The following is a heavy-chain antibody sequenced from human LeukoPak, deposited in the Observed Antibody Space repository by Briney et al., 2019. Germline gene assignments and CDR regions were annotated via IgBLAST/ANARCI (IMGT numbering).Heavy chain of an antibody. D-gene: IGHD3-10*01. V-gene: IGHV1-8*03. CDR3: ARGYYYGSGSYYTYYYYYMDV. J-gene: IGHJ6*03. Sequence: ASVKVSCKASGYTFTSYDINWVRQATGQGLEWMGWMNPNSGNTGYAQKFQGRVTITRNTSISTAYMELSSLRSEDTAVYYCARGYYYGSGSYYTYYYYYMDVWGKGTTVTVSS. CDR1: GYTFTSYD. CDR2: MNPNSGNT.